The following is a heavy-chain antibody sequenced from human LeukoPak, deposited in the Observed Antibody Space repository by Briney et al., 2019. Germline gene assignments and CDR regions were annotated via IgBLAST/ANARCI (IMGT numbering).Heavy chain of an antibody. J-gene: IGHJ4*02. CDR3: AREHSSSWDQFDY. D-gene: IGHD6-13*01. V-gene: IGHV1-18*01. CDR2: FNPENGNT. Sequence: EASVKVSCKASGGTFSSYAISWVRQAPGQGLEWMGWFNPENGNTNYAQKVQGRVTMTADTSTSTSYMELRSLRSDGTAVYYCAREHSSSWDQFDYWGQGTLVTVSS. CDR1: GGTFSSYA.